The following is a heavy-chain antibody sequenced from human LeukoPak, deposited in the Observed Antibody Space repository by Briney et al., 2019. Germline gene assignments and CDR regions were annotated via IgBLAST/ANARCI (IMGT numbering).Heavy chain of an antibody. D-gene: IGHD3-10*01. CDR1: GYTFTSYD. CDR3: ARDSLLWFGELLVARWFDP. J-gene: IGHJ5*02. Sequence: ASVKVSCKASGYTFTSYDINWVRQATGQELEWMGWMNPNSGNTGYAQKFQGRVTMTRNTSISTAYMELSSLRSEDTAVYYCARDSLLWFGELLVARWFDPWGQGTLVTVSS. CDR2: MNPNSGNT. V-gene: IGHV1-8*01.